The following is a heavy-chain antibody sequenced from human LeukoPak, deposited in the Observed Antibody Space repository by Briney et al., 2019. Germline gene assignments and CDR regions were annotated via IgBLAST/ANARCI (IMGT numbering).Heavy chain of an antibody. CDR2: ISYDGSNK. CDR3: SKDDCVNGICYFDE. CDR1: GFTFSSYA. J-gene: IGHJ4*03. D-gene: IGHD2-8*01. Sequence: GGSVRLSCAASGFTFSSYAMHWVRQAPGKGLEWVAVISYDGSNKYYADSVKGRFPISRDNSKNTLYLQMNNLRAEDTAVYYCSKDDCVNGICYFDESGHGTLGTLSS. V-gene: IGHV3-30-3*01.